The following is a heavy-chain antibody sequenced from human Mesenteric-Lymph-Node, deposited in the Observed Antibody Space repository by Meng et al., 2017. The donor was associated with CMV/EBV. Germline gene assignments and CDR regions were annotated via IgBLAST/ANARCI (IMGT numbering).Heavy chain of an antibody. CDR3: ARHKATAASSFDY. CDR2: IYYTGNT. D-gene: IGHD2-21*02. V-gene: IGHV4-59*08. J-gene: IGHJ4*02. Sequence: CTVSGGSISSYYWSWIRQPPGKGLEWIGYIYYTGNTKYSPSLKSRVTISVDTSKNQFSLKLSSVTAADTAVYYCARHKATAASSFDYWGQGTLVTVSS. CDR1: GGSISSYY.